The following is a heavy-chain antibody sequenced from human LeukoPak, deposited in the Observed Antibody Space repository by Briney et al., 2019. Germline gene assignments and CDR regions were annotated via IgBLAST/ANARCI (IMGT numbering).Heavy chain of an antibody. CDR1: GFTFSNYA. D-gene: IGHD1/OR15-1a*01. CDR3: ARGSNWNNGGFDY. J-gene: IGHJ4*02. Sequence: HPGGSLRLSCGASGFTFSNYAMSWVRQAPGKGLEWVSTSSGNGGSTYYGDSVKGRFTISRDNVKNTLHLQMSSLRAEDTAIYYCARGSNWNNGGFDYWGQGTLVTVSA. CDR2: SSGNGGST. V-gene: IGHV3-23*01.